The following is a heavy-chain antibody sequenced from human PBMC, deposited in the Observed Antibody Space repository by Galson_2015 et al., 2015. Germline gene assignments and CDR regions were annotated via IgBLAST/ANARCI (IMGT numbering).Heavy chain of an antibody. Sequence: QSGAEVKKPGESLRISCKGSGYGFTSYWISWVRQMPGKGLEWMGRIDPSDSYTNYSPSFQGHVTNSADKSISTAYLQWSSLKASDTAMYYCARLVIAAAGTDAFDIWGQGTMVTVSS. CDR2: IDPSDSYT. D-gene: IGHD6-13*01. CDR3: ARLVIAAAGTDAFDI. CDR1: GYGFTSYW. V-gene: IGHV5-10-1*01. J-gene: IGHJ3*02.